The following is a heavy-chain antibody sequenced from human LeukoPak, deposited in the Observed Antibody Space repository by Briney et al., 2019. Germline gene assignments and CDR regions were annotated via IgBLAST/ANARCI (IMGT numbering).Heavy chain of an antibody. Sequence: SETLSLTCTVSGGSISSYYWSWIRQPPGKGLEWIGYIYYSGSTNYNPSLKSRVTISVDTSKNQFSLKLSSVTAADTAVYYCARATYNWNDRYYYFDYWGQGTLVTVSS. CDR3: ARATYNWNDRYYYFDY. V-gene: IGHV4-59*01. D-gene: IGHD1-20*01. J-gene: IGHJ4*02. CDR1: GGSISSYY. CDR2: IYYSGST.